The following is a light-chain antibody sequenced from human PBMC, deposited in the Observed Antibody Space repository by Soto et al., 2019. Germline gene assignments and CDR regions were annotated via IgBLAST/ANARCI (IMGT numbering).Light chain of an antibody. CDR1: QSISSK. CDR3: QHYNDWRWT. CDR2: GAS. Sequence: EIVMTQSPATLSVSPGEGATLSCRASQSISSKLAWYQQKPGQAPRLLIYGASTRATGVPARFSGSGSGTEFPLPTSSLQSEDLAVYYCQHYNDWRWTFGQGTKVEIK. J-gene: IGKJ1*01. V-gene: IGKV3-15*01.